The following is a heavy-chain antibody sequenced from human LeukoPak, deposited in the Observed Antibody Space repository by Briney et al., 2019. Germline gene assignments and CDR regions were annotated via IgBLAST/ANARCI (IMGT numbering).Heavy chain of an antibody. Sequence: SETLSLTCLVYGGFFSGYYWSWLRQPAGKGLEWIGEINHSGSNNYNPSLKSQVTISVDTSKNQFSLKLSSVTAADTAVYYCARWNRRGLPSAPRYYYYYYGMDVWGKGATVTASS. D-gene: IGHD1/OR15-1a*01. CDR2: INHSGSN. V-gene: IGHV4-34*01. CDR1: GGFFSGYY. CDR3: ARWNRRGLPSAPRYYYYYYGMDV. J-gene: IGHJ6*04.